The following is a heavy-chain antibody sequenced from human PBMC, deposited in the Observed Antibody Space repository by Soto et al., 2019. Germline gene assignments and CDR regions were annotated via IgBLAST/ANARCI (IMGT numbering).Heavy chain of an antibody. Sequence: GGSLRLSCAASGFTFIDYYMIFIGHSPFKWLEWVSYISSSGSTIYYADSVKGRFTISRDNAKNSLYLQMNSLRAEDTAVYYCARSSAYYDFWSGYYTYNWLDPWGQGTLVTVSS. CDR1: GFTFIDYY. J-gene: IGHJ5*02. CDR3: ARSSAYYDFWSGYYTYNWLDP. D-gene: IGHD3-3*01. CDR2: ISSSGSTI. V-gene: IGHV3-11*01.